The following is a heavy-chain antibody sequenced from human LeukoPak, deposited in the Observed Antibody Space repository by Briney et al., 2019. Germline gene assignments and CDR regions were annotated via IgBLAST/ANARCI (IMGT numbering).Heavy chain of an antibody. D-gene: IGHD4-17*01. V-gene: IGHV4-34*01. Sequence: PSETLSLTCAVYGGSFSGYYWSWIRQPPGKGLEWIGEINHSGSTNYNPSLESRVTISVDTSKNQFSLKLSSVTAADTAVYYCARDGGYGDSPYYYYGMDVWGQGTTVTVSS. CDR1: GGSFSGYY. CDR2: INHSGST. J-gene: IGHJ6*02. CDR3: ARDGGYGDSPYYYYGMDV.